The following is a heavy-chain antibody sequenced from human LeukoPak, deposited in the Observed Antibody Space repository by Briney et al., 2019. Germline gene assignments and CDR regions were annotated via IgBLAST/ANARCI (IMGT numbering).Heavy chain of an antibody. CDR1: GFTSSSYW. J-gene: IGHJ3*02. Sequence: GGSLRLSCAASGFTSSSYWMSWVRPAAGGGSEWVAKIKQDGSEKYHVDSVKGRFTISRDNAKNSLYLQMNSLRAEDTAVYYCARDQELWPSDAFDIWGQGTMVTVSS. CDR3: ARDQELWPSDAFDI. V-gene: IGHV3-7*03. CDR2: IKQDGSEK. D-gene: IGHD5-18*01.